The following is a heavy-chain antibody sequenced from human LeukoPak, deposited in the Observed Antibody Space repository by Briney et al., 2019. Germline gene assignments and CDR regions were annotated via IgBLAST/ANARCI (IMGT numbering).Heavy chain of an antibody. V-gene: IGHV3-43*01. CDR1: GFTSEDYT. CDR3: VKELSYESSGSVFHQ. J-gene: IGHJ4*02. D-gene: IGHD3-22*01. CDR2: INWHGTA. Sequence: GGSLRLSCAASGFTSEDYTMHRVRQAPGKTLEWLSLINWHGTAYYTDSVKGRFTISRDNSKNSLFLHMDALRSEDTAFYYCVKELSYESSGSVFHQGGQGTLVTVSS.